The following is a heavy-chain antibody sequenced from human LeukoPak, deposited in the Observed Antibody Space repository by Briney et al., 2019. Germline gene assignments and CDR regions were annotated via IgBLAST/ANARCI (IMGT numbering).Heavy chain of an antibody. CDR2: IGAYDGGT. Sequence: VASVKVSCKASGYTFNGFGISWVRQAPGQGLEWMGWIGAYDGGTNYAQSFQGRLSMTTETSTTTAYMELRSLRSDDTAVYYCARLARYHLLEASDTWGQGTMVTVSS. D-gene: IGHD2-2*01. CDR1: GYTFNGFG. CDR3: ARLARYHLLEASDT. V-gene: IGHV1-18*01. J-gene: IGHJ3*02.